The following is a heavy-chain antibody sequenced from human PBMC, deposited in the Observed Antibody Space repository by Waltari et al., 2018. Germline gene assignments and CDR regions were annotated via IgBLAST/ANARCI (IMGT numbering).Heavy chain of an antibody. CDR2: IIPIFGTA. CDR1: GGTFSSYA. D-gene: IGHD4-17*01. J-gene: IGHJ6*03. CDR3: AREGYGDYEAYYYYYMDV. V-gene: IGHV1-69*12. Sequence: QVQLVQSGAEVKKPGSSVKVSCKASGGTFSSYAISWVRQAPGQGLEWMGGIIPIFGTANYAQKFQGRVTITADESTSTAYMELSSLRSEDTAVYYCAREGYGDYEAYYYYYMDVWGKGTTVTVSS.